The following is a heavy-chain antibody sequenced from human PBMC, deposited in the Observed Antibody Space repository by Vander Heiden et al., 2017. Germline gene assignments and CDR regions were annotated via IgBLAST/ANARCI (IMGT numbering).Heavy chain of an antibody. V-gene: IGHV4-39*02. Sequence: QLHLQESGPGLVKPSETLSLTCSVSGGSISSSTYHWGWIRQAPGKGLEWIGSFSYSGTTFYNPSLKSRVTISVDTSKNQFSLKLNSVTAADTAVYYCARDNYGYDYFDYWGQGTLVTVSS. CDR3: ARDNYGYDYFDY. CDR1: GGSISSSTYH. CDR2: FSYSGTT. D-gene: IGHD5-18*01. J-gene: IGHJ4*02.